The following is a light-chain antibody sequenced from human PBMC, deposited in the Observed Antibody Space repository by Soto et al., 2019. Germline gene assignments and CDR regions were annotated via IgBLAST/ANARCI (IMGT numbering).Light chain of an antibody. CDR1: QSISTW. CDR2: KAS. CDR3: QQYNSYST. J-gene: IGKJ1*01. Sequence: DIQMIQSPVTLSASVGDTVTITCRASQSISTWLAWYQQKPGKAPKLLIYKASTLESGVPSRFSGSGSGTEFTLTISSLQPDDFATYHCQQYNSYSTFGQGTKVESK. V-gene: IGKV1-5*03.